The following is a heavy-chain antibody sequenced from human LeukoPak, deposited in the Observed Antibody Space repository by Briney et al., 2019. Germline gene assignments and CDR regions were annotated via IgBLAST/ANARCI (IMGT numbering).Heavy chain of an antibody. CDR1: GFTFTYYA. CDR2: ISTSSNYI. J-gene: IGHJ4*02. CDR3: ASGAASGSCYNHDH. V-gene: IGHV3-21*01. Sequence: GGSLRLSCAASGFTFTYYAMTWVRQAPGKGLEWVSSISTSSNYIYYADSVKGRFTISRDNAKNSLYLQMKSLRAEDTALYYCASGAASGSCYNHDHWGQGTLVTVSS. D-gene: IGHD3-10*01.